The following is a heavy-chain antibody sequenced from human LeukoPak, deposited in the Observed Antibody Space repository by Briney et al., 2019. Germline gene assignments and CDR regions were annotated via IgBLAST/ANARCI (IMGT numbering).Heavy chain of an antibody. J-gene: IGHJ3*02. CDR2: IYYSGST. CDR1: GGSIRSYH. D-gene: IGHD1-26*01. CDR3: ARQHSGTYYFPFDI. Sequence: SETLSLTCTVSGGSIRSYHWSWIRQPPGKGLEWIGYIYYSGSTNYNPSLKSRVTISVDTSKNQFSLRLSSVTAADTAVYYCARQHSGTYYFPFDIWGQGTLVTVSS. V-gene: IGHV4-59*08.